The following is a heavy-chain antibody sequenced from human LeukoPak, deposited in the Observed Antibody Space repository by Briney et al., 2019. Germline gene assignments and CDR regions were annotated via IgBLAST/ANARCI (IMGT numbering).Heavy chain of an antibody. V-gene: IGHV6-1*01. D-gene: IGHD2-15*01. CDR1: GDIVSSNSAA. CDR3: ARGGGVPGYYYFYYMDV. J-gene: IGHJ6*03. CDR2: TYYRSRWYN. Sequence: KPSQTLSLTCAISGDIVSSNSAAWNWIRQSPSRGLEWLGRTYYRSRWYNDYAVSVKGRITFNPDTSKNQFSLQLHSVTPEDTAVYYCARGGGVPGYYYFYYMDVWGKGTTVAVSS.